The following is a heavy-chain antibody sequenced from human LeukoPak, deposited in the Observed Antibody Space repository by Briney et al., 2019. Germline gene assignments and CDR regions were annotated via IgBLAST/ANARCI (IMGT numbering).Heavy chain of an antibody. Sequence: PGGSLKLSCAVSGFVFSGSGVHWVRQASGKGLEWVGRIGTKGEHYATTYDASLNGRFTISRDDSKNTAYLQMNSLKTEDTAVYYCNSYNWNMGLVYWGQGSLVTVSS. V-gene: IGHV3-73*01. D-gene: IGHD1-1*01. CDR1: GFVFSGSG. CDR2: IGTKGEHYAT. CDR3: NSYNWNMGLVY. J-gene: IGHJ4*02.